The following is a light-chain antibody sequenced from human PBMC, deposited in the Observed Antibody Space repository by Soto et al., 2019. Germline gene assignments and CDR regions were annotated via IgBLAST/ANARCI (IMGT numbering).Light chain of an antibody. Sequence: DIQMTQSPSTLSASVGNRVTITCRASQSINSWLAWYQQKPGKAPKLLIYKASNLESGVPSRFSGSGSGTEFTLTISSLQPDDFATYYCQQYNGYPYTFGQGTRLEIK. CDR2: KAS. CDR1: QSINSW. CDR3: QQYNGYPYT. V-gene: IGKV1-5*03. J-gene: IGKJ5*01.